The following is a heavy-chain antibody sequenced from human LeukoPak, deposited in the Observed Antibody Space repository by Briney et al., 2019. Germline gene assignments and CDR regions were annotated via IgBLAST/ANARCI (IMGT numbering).Heavy chain of an antibody. D-gene: IGHD2-15*01. CDR1: GGSISSGGYY. V-gene: IGHV4-31*03. Sequence: SQTLSLTCTVSGGSISSGGYYWSWIRQHPGKGLEWIGYIYYSGSTYYNPSLKSRVTISVDTSKNQFSLKLSSVTAADTAVYYCARVWVAATWFDYWDQGTLVTVSS. CDR3: ARVWVAATWFDY. J-gene: IGHJ4*02. CDR2: IYYSGST.